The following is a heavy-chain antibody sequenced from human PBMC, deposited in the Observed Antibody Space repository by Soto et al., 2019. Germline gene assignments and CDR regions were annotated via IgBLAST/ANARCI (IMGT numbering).Heavy chain of an antibody. CDR2: IGTAGDT. CDR3: ARGLPDESGSWGSYYYYGMDV. CDR1: GFTFSSYD. J-gene: IGHJ6*02. Sequence: GGSLRLSCAASGFTFSSYDMHWVRQATGKGLEWVSAIGTAGDTYYPGSVKGRSTISRENAKNSLYLQMNSLRAGDTAVYYCARGLPDESGSWGSYYYYGMDVWGQGTTVTVSS. D-gene: IGHD3-3*01. V-gene: IGHV3-13*01.